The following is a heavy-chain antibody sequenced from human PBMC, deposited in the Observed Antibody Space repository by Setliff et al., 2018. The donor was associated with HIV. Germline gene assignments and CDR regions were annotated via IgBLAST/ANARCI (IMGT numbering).Heavy chain of an antibody. CDR3: ARLGSGWSDSYYYAMDI. D-gene: IGHD6-19*01. Sequence: ASVKVSCKASGYTFTTYGISWVRQAPGHGLEWMGWISPNFGHTKYAQNFLDRITMTVDTSTTSAYMELRSLTSDDTAIYFCARLGSGWSDSYYYAMDIWGQGTTGTVS. V-gene: IGHV1-18*01. CDR1: GYTFTTYG. J-gene: IGHJ6*02. CDR2: ISPNFGHT.